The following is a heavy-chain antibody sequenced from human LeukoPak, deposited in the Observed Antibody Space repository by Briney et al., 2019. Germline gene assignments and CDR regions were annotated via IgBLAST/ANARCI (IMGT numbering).Heavy chain of an antibody. Sequence: GGALRLSCAASGFTFSSYSMNWVRQAPGEGLEWVSSISSSSSYIYYADSVKGRFTISRDNAKNSLYLQMNSLRAEDTAVYYCAGSLSQIGVHLFDYWGQGTLVTVSS. CDR2: ISSSSSYI. CDR3: AGSLSQIGVHLFDY. CDR1: GFTFSSYS. D-gene: IGHD3-22*01. J-gene: IGHJ4*02. V-gene: IGHV3-21*01.